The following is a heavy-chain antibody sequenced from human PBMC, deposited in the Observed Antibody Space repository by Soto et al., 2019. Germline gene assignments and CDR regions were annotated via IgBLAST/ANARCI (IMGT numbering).Heavy chain of an antibody. Sequence: SETLSLTCTVSGGSISSSSYYWGWIRQPPGKGLEWVGSIYYTGSTHYNPSLKSLVTISVDTSKNQFSLKLSSVTAADTAVYYWARPKEGYSYGYGSMDVWGQGTTVTVSS. J-gene: IGHJ6*02. CDR1: GGSISSSSYY. D-gene: IGHD5-18*01. CDR3: ARPKEGYSYGYGSMDV. CDR2: IYYTGST. V-gene: IGHV4-39*01.